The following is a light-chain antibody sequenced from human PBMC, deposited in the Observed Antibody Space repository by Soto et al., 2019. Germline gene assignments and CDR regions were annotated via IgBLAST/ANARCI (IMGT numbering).Light chain of an antibody. CDR2: EAS. CDR1: QSIDTH. CDR3: HQTYSPPAT. Sequence: DIRMTQSPSSLSASVGDRVTIACRASQSIDTHLNWYQQHPGKAPNALIYEASNLQSGVPSRFSGSGSGTVFTLTISGLQPDGSTTYYSHQTYSPPATFGQGIKVEIK. J-gene: IGKJ1*01. V-gene: IGKV1-39*01.